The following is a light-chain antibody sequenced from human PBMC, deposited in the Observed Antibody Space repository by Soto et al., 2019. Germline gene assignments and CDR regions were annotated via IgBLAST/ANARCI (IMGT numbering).Light chain of an antibody. CDR1: SSDVGGYNY. V-gene: IGLV2-8*01. CDR3: SSYAGSNNLNV. J-gene: IGLJ1*01. CDR2: EVS. Sequence: QCLLTQPPSASGSPGQSVTISCPGTSSDVGGYNYVSWYQQHPGKAPKLMIYEVSKRPSGVPDRFSGSKSGNTASLTVSGLQAEDEADYYCSSYAGSNNLNVFGTGTKVTVL.